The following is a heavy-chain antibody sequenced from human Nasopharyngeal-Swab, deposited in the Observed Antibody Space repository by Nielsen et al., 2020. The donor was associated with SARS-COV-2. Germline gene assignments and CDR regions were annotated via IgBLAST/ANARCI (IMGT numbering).Heavy chain of an antibody. Sequence: GESLKISCAASGFTFSSYGMHWVRQAPGKGLEWVSYISSSSSTIYYADSVKGRFTISRDNAKNSLYLQMNSLRAEDTAVYYCARGPALGYCSGGSCYSYAFDIWGQGTMVTVSS. D-gene: IGHD2-15*01. CDR3: ARGPALGYCSGGSCYSYAFDI. V-gene: IGHV3-48*01. CDR1: GFTFSSYG. J-gene: IGHJ3*02. CDR2: ISSSSSTI.